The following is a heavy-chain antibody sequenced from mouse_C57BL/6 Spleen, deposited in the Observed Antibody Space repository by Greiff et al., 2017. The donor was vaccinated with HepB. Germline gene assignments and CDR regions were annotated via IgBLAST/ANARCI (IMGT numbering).Heavy chain of an antibody. CDR1: GYAFSSSW. CDR2: IYPGDGDT. Sequence: VQLQQSGPELVKPGASVKISCKASGYAFSSSWMNWVKQRPGKGLEWIGRIYPGDGDTNYNGKFKGKATLTADKSSSTAYMQLSSLTSEDSAVYCCARKGSGYLYYFDYWGQGTTLTVSS. D-gene: IGHD3-2*02. CDR3: ARKGSGYLYYFDY. J-gene: IGHJ2*01. V-gene: IGHV1-82*01.